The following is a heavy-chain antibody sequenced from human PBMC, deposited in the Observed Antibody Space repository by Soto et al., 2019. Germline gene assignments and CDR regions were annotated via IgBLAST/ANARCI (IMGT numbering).Heavy chain of an antibody. CDR3: AAPTAAANY. CDR2: ISHGGST. Sequence: QVQLQESGPGLVKPSGTLSLTCAVSSGSISSSNWWSWVRQPPGKGLEWIGEISHGGSTNYNPSLKSRVTIPVDTPKNESPRRLASVTAGDRAVFSCAAPTAAANYWGQGPLVTVPS. V-gene: IGHV4-4*02. J-gene: IGHJ4*02. CDR1: SGSISSSNW. D-gene: IGHD6-25*01.